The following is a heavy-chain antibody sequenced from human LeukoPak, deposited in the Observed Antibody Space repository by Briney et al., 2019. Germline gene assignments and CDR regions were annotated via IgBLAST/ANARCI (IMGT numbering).Heavy chain of an antibody. Sequence: ASVKVSCKASGYTFTSYYMHWVRQAPGQGLEWMGWINPNSGGTNYAQKFQGRVTMTRDTSIGTAYMELSRLRSDDTAVYYCAREVTIFGVGPGYWGQGTLVTVSS. V-gene: IGHV1-2*02. CDR2: INPNSGGT. CDR1: GYTFTSYY. J-gene: IGHJ4*02. D-gene: IGHD3-3*01. CDR3: AREVTIFGVGPGY.